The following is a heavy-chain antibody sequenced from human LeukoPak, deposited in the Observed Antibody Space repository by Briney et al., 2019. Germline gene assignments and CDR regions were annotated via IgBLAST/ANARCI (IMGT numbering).Heavy chain of an antibody. CDR2: ISYDGSDK. CDR3: AKDRGSGRVRGVIINY. V-gene: IGHV3-30*18. D-gene: IGHD3-10*01. CDR1: GFTFSTYD. J-gene: IGHJ4*02. Sequence: GGSLRLSCAASGFTFSTYDMHWVRQAPGKGLEWVAIISYDGSDKYYADSVKGRFTISRDNSKNTLYLQMNSLRVEDTAVYYCAKDRGSGRVRGVIINYWGQGTLVTVSS.